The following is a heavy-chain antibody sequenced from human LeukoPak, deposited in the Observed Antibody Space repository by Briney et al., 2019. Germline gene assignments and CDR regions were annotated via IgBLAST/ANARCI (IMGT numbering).Heavy chain of an antibody. J-gene: IGHJ6*04. V-gene: IGHV3-48*03. CDR2: ISSSGSTI. CDR1: GFTFSSYE. CDR3: AELGITMIGGV. D-gene: IGHD3-10*02. Sequence: PGGSLRLSCAASGFTFSSYEMNWVRQAPGEGLEWVSYISSSGSTIYYADSVKGRFTISRDNAKNSLYLQMNSLRAEDTAVYYCAELGITMIGGVCGKGTTVTISS.